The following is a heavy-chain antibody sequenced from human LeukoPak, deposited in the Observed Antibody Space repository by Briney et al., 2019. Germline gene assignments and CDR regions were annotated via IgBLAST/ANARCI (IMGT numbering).Heavy chain of an antibody. Sequence: GGSLRLSCAASGFTFSSYGMHWVRQAPGKGLEWVAVIWYDGSNKYYADSVKGRFTISRDNSKNTLYLQMDGLRAEDTAVYYCAKDFVVGHAEYFQHWGQGTLVTVSS. V-gene: IGHV3-33*06. CDR1: GFTFSSYG. CDR2: IWYDGSNK. J-gene: IGHJ1*01. D-gene: IGHD2-21*01. CDR3: AKDFVVGHAEYFQH.